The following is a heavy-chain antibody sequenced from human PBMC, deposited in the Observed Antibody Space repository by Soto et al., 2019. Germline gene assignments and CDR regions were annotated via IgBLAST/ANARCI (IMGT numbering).Heavy chain of an antibody. V-gene: IGHV3-64D*06. J-gene: IGHJ4*02. D-gene: IGHD3-16*01. CDR3: AESMIHVISSYTP. Sequence: LRLSCSASGFTFSDCAMHWARQAPGKAPEFVAAISSDGGDTFYADSVRARFTISRDNSKNTLFLQMTSLRAEDTALYYCAESMIHVISSYTPWGQGPLVTVSS. CDR1: GFTFSDCA. CDR2: ISSDGGDT.